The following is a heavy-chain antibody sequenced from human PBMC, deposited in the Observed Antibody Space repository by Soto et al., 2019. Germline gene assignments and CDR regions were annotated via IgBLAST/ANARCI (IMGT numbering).Heavy chain of an antibody. CDR3: ARIGDDFWSGYYRNWFDP. J-gene: IGHJ5*02. CDR1: GFSLSNARMG. D-gene: IGHD3-3*01. Sequence: SGPTLVNPTETLTLTCTVSGFSLSNARMGVSWIRQPPGKALEWLAHIFSNNEKSYSTSLKSRLTISKDTSKSQVVLTITNMDPVDTATYYCARIGDDFWSGYYRNWFDPWGQGTLVTVSS. V-gene: IGHV2-26*01. CDR2: IFSNNEK.